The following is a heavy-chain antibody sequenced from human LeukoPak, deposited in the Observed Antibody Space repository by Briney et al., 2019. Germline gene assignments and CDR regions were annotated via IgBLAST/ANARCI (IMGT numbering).Heavy chain of an antibody. J-gene: IGHJ4*02. D-gene: IGHD1-7*01. CDR2: IYCSGNT. CDR1: GVSTSTYY. V-gene: IGHV4-59*08. Sequence: PSETLSLTCTVSGVSTSTYYWSWIRQPPEKGLEWIGCIYCSGNTNNSPSLKSRVTISVDTSKNQFSLSLTSVTAADTAVYYCVRHRTGTTADYWGQGTLVTVSS. CDR3: VRHRTGTTADY.